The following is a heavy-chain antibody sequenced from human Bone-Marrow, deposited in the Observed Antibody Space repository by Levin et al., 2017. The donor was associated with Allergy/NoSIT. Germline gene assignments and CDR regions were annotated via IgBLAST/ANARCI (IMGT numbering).Heavy chain of an antibody. CDR3: VRPAGVDSATAYYWYLDL. Sequence: QAGGSLRLSCAASGFAFSSYSMHWVRQVPGKGLVWVSRINPDGSSTTYADSVKGRFTISRDNAKNTLYLQMDSLRAEDTAFYHCVRPAGVDSATAYYWYLDLWGRGTLVTVSS. CDR1: GFAFSSYS. J-gene: IGHJ2*01. V-gene: IGHV3-74*01. D-gene: IGHD5-18*01. CDR2: INPDGSST.